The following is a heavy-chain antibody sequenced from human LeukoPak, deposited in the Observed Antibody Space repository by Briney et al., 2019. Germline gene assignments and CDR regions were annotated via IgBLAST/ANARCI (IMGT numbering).Heavy chain of an antibody. CDR2: IYSGGST. CDR1: GFTFSSYA. Sequence: GGPLRLSCATSGFTFSSYAMSWVRQAPGKGLEWVSVIYSGGSTYYADSVKGRFTISRDNSKNTLYLQMNSLRAEDTAVYYCARDLGSSGCTWGQGTLVTVSS. J-gene: IGHJ4*02. V-gene: IGHV3-66*01. D-gene: IGHD6-19*01. CDR3: ARDLGSSGCT.